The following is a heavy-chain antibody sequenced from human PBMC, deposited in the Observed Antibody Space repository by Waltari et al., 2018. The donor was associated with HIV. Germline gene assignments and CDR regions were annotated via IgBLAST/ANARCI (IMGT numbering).Heavy chain of an antibody. J-gene: IGHJ4*02. D-gene: IGHD2-15*01. CDR1: GGSISSSSYY. Sequence: QLQLQESGPGLVKPSETLSLTCTVSGGSISSSSYYWGWIRQPPGKGLEWIGSLYYSGSTDYNPSLKSRVTISVDTSKNQFSLKLSSVAAADTAVYYCARAVQGYCSGGSCENYFDYWGQGTLVTVSS. V-gene: IGHV4-39*01. CDR3: ARAVQGYCSGGSCENYFDY. CDR2: LYYSGST.